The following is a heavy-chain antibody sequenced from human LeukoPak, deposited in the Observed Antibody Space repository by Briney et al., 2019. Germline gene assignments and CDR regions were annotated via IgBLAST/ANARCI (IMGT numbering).Heavy chain of an antibody. CDR3: AKDKAAAANYGMDV. J-gene: IGHJ6*02. D-gene: IGHD6-13*01. CDR2: ISWNSGSI. CDR1: GFTFDDYA. V-gene: IGHV3-9*01. Sequence: QPGGSLRLSCAASGFTFDDYAMHWVRHAPGKGLEWVSGISWNSGSIGYADSVKGRFTISRDNAKNSLYLQMNSLRAEDTALYYCAKDKAAAANYGMDVWGQGTTVTVSS.